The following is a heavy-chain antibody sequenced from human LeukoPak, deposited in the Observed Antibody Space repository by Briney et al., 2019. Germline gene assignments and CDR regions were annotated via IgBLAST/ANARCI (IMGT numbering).Heavy chain of an antibody. J-gene: IGHJ5*02. Sequence: SQTLSLTCTVSGGPISSVSYYWTWIRQPAGKGLEWIGRIYTTGSTNYNPSLKSRVTISLDTSKNQFSLNLSSVTAADTAVYYCARGSSWYPNWFDPWGQGTLVTVSS. D-gene: IGHD6-13*01. CDR2: IYTTGST. CDR1: GGPISSVSYY. V-gene: IGHV4-61*02. CDR3: ARGSSWYPNWFDP.